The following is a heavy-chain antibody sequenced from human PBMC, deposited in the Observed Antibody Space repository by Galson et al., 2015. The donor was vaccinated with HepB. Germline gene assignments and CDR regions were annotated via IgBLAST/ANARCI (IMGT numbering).Heavy chain of an antibody. CDR3: VRDRAVSGGGDWFDP. CDR1: GFTFSGYG. Sequence: SLRLSCAGSGFTFSGYGMSWVRQAPGKGLEWVANIKGDGSEKYYVDSVKGRFTISRDNCKNSMYLQMNRLRAEDTAVYYCVRDRAVSGGGDWFDPWGQGTLVTVSS. J-gene: IGHJ5*02. D-gene: IGHD2-15*01. CDR2: IKGDGSEK. V-gene: IGHV3-7*01.